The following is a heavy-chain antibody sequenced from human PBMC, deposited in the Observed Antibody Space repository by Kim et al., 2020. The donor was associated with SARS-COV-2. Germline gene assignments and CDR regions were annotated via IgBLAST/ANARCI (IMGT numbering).Heavy chain of an antibody. J-gene: IGHJ4*02. D-gene: IGHD2-15*01. V-gene: IGHV5-51*01. CDR2: YPGASDT. Sequence: YPGASDTRYSPSFQGQVTISADKSISTAHLQWSSLKASDTAMYYCARIGDYWGQGTLVTVSS. CDR3: ARIGDY.